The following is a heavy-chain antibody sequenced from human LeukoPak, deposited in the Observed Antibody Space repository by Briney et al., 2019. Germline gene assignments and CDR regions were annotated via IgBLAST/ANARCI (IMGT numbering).Heavy chain of an antibody. V-gene: IGHV3-7*03. CDR1: GFTFSSYW. CDR3: AKAASSGYYGDAFDI. Sequence: GGSLRLSCAASGFTFSSYWMNWARQAPGKGLEWVASINHNGNVNYCVDSVKGRFTISRDNAKNSLYLQMNSLRAEDTALYYCAKAASSGYYGDAFDIWGQGTMVTVSS. CDR2: INHNGNVN. J-gene: IGHJ3*02. D-gene: IGHD3-22*01.